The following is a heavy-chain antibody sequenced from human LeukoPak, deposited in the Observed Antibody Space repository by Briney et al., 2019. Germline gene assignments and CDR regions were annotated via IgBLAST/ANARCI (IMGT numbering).Heavy chain of an antibody. CDR1: GGSISSSSYY. CDR3: ARPRIYGDYYYYYYMDV. Sequence: SETLSLTCTVSGGSISSSSYYWGWIRQPPGKGLEWIGSIYYSGSTYYNPSLKSRVTISADTSKNQFSLKLSSVTAADTAVYYCARPRIYGDYYYYYYMDVWGKGTTVTVSS. D-gene: IGHD4-17*01. J-gene: IGHJ6*03. V-gene: IGHV4-39*01. CDR2: IYYSGST.